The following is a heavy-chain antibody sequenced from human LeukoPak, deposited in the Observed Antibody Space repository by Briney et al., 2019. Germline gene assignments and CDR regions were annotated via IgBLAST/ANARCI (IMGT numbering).Heavy chain of an antibody. Sequence: ASVKVSFKASGYTFTNYDINWVRQATGQGLEWMGWMNPNRGNTGYAQKFQGRVIITRNTSISTAYMELSSLRSEDTAVYYCARDAYCSSTSCYTLWGQGTLVTVSS. D-gene: IGHD2-2*02. V-gene: IGHV1-8*03. J-gene: IGHJ4*02. CDR1: GYTFTNYD. CDR3: ARDAYCSSTSCYTL. CDR2: MNPNRGNT.